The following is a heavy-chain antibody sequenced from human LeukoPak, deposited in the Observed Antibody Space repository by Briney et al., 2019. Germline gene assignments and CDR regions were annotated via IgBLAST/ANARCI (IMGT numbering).Heavy chain of an antibody. CDR2: FYISGST. CDR3: ARDFLLQAAELFDY. V-gene: IGHV4-4*07. D-gene: IGHD1-26*01. Sequence: PSETLSLTCTVSGGSISSYYWSWIRQPAGKGLEWLGRFYISGSTHYNPSLKSRVTMSVDTSKNQFSLRLNSVTAADTAVYYCARDFLLQAAELFDYWGQGTLVTVSS. J-gene: IGHJ4*02. CDR1: GGSISSYY.